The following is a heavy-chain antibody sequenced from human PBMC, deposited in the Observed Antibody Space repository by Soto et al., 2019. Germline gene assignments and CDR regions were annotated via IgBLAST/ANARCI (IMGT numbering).Heavy chain of an antibody. V-gene: IGHV1-46*01. CDR2: INPNGGRT. CDR3: ARNNMYNYSPSEGYFYYGMDV. CDR1: GYTFTNYH. Sequence: ASVKVSCKASGYTFTNYHMHGVRQAPGQGPEWMGIINPNGGRTSYAQRFQGRVTMTRDTSTSTVYVEMSSLTSEDTAVYYGARNNMYNYSPSEGYFYYGMDVWGQGTQVTVS. J-gene: IGHJ6*02. D-gene: IGHD1-20*01.